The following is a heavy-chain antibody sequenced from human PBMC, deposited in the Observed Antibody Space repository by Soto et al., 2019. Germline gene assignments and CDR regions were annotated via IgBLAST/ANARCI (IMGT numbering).Heavy chain of an antibody. CDR3: TRGPRPTSTGTGAF. J-gene: IGHJ4*02. CDR1: EFTFSSYA. CDR2: ISFDGTHE. D-gene: IGHD1-1*01. Sequence: GGSLRLSCAASEFTFSSYAMHWVRQAPGRGLEWVALISFDGTHEYYADSVKGRFTISRDNAKNTLYLQMNALRVEDTGVYYCTRGPRPTSTGTGAFWGQGTLVTVSS. V-gene: IGHV3-30*14.